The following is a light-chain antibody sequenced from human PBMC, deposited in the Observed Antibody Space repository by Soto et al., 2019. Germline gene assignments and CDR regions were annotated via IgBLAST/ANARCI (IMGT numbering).Light chain of an antibody. CDR1: NSDVGSYNL. CDR3: SSYAGSSNV. J-gene: IGLJ1*01. CDR2: EGS. V-gene: IGLV2-14*02. Sequence: QSVLTQPASVSGSPGQSITISCTGTNSDVGSYNLVSWYQHHPGKAPKLMVYEGSRRPSGVSNRFSGSKSGNTASLTVSGLQAEDEADYYCSSYAGSSNVFGTGTKLTVL.